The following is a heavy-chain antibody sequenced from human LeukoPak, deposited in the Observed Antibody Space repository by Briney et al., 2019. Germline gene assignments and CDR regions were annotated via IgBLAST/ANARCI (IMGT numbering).Heavy chain of an antibody. CDR1: GGTFSSYA. Sequence: ASVKVSCKASGGTFSSYAMSWVRQAPGKGLEWVSAISGSGGSTYYADSVKGRFTISRDNSKNTLYLQMNSLRAEDTAVYYCAKLVPYCSSTSCPYYFDYWGQGTLVTVSS. CDR2: ISGSGGST. D-gene: IGHD2-2*01. V-gene: IGHV3-23*01. J-gene: IGHJ4*02. CDR3: AKLVPYCSSTSCPYYFDY.